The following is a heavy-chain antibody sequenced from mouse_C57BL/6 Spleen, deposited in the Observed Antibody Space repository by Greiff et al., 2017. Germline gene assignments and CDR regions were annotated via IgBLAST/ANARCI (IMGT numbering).Heavy chain of an antibody. Sequence: EVMLVESGGGLVKPGGSLKLSCAASGFTFSDYGMHWVRQAPEKGLEWVAYISSGSSTIYYADTVKGRFTISRDNAKNTLFLQMTSLRSEDTAMYYCARLGRHYFDYWGQGTTLTVSS. J-gene: IGHJ2*01. CDR2: ISSGSSTI. CDR1: GFTFSDYG. V-gene: IGHV5-17*01. CDR3: ARLGRHYFDY. D-gene: IGHD4-1*01.